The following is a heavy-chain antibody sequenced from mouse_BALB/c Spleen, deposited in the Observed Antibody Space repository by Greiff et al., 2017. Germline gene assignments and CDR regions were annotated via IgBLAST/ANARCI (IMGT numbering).Heavy chain of an antibody. CDR3: ASHYYGSSPWFAY. J-gene: IGHJ3*01. CDR1: GFAFSSYD. CDR2: ISSGGGST. V-gene: IGHV5-12-1*01. D-gene: IGHD1-1*01. Sequence: EVQLVESGGGLVKPGGSLKLSCAASGFAFSSYDMSWVRQTPEKRLEWVAYISSGGGSTYYPDTVKGRFTISRDNAKNTLYLQMSSLKSEDTAMYYCASHYYGSSPWFAYWGQGTLVTVSA.